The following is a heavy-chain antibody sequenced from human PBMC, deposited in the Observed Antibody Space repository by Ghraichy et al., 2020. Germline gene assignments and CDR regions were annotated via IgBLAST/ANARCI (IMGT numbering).Heavy chain of an antibody. CDR2: IYYSGST. D-gene: IGHD6-19*01. CDR3: ARQLGIAVAGIDNWFDP. Sequence: SETLSLTCTVSGGSISSSSYYWGWIRQPPGKGLEWIGSIYYSGSTYYNPSLKSRVTISVDTSKNQFSLKLSSVTAADTAVYYCARQLGIAVAGIDNWFDPWGQGTLVTVSS. V-gene: IGHV4-39*01. CDR1: GGSISSSSYY. J-gene: IGHJ5*02.